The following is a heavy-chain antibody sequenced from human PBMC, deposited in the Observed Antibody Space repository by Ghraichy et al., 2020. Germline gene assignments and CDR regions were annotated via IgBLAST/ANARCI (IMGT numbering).Heavy chain of an antibody. CDR3: ARVLSTVVSPGFDY. CDR1: GYSISDGYY. J-gene: IGHJ4*02. D-gene: IGHD4-23*01. V-gene: IGHV4-38-2*01. CDR2: IYYSGST. Sequence: SETLSLTCAVSGYSISDGYYWAWIRQPPGKGLEWIAFIYYSGSTYYAPSLQSRVTMSVDTSNNHFSLTLTAVTAADTAVYYCARVLSTVVSPGFDYWGQGKLVTVSS.